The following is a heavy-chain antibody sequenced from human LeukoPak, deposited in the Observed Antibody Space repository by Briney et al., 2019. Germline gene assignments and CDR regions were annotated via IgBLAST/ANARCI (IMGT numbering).Heavy chain of an antibody. CDR3: ARDRANNWFDP. CDR2: IYYSGST. CDR1: GGSISSSSYY. Sequence: PSETLSLTCTVSGGSISSSSYYWGWVRQPPGKGLEWIGSIYYSGSTYYNPSLKSRVTISVDTSKNQFSLKLSSVTAADTAVYYCARDRANNWFDPWGQGTLVTVSS. J-gene: IGHJ5*02. V-gene: IGHV4-39*07.